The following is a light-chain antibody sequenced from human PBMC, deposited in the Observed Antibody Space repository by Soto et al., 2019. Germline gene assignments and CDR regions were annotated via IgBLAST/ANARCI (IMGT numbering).Light chain of an antibody. V-gene: IGKV4-1*01. J-gene: IGKJ1*01. CDR1: QSVLYSSNNKNY. CDR3: QQYRT. Sequence: DIVMTQSPDSLAVSLGERATINCKSSQSVLYSSNNKNYLAWYQQRPGQPPKLLIYWASTRESGVPDRFSGSGSGTAFTLTISSLQAEDVAVYYCQQYRTFGQGTKVEIK. CDR2: WAS.